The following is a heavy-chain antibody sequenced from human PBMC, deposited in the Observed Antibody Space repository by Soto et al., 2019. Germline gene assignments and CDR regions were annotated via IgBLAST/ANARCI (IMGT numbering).Heavy chain of an antibody. V-gene: IGHV3-30*18. J-gene: IGHJ4*02. CDR2: ISYDGSNK. CDR1: GCTFGSFG. Sequence: PGGSPRLSWAASGCTFGSFGMRRIRQAPGKGLEWVAVISYDGSNKYYADSVKGRFTISRDNSKNTLYLQMNSLRAEDTAVYYCAKQHPQNYYGSGSYYKGPYYFDYWGQGTLVTVSS. CDR3: AKQHPQNYYGSGSYYKGPYYFDY. D-gene: IGHD3-10*01.